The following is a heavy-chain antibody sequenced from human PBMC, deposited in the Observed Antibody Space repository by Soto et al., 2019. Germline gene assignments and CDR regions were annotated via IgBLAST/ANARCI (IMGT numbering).Heavy chain of an antibody. Sequence: GGSLRLSCAASGFTFSSYSMNWVRQAPGKGLEWVSSISSSSSYIYYADSVKGRFTISRGNAKNSLYLQMNSLRAEDTAVYYCARGTTLYYYYYMDVWGKGTTVTVSS. CDR3: ARGTTLYYYYYMDV. CDR1: GFTFSSYS. J-gene: IGHJ6*03. CDR2: ISSSSSYI. D-gene: IGHD2-2*01. V-gene: IGHV3-21*01.